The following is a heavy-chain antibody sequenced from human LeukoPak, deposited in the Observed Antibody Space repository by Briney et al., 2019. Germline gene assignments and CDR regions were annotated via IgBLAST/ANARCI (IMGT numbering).Heavy chain of an antibody. CDR2: IYSGGST. V-gene: IGHV3-53*01. Sequence: GGSLRLSCAASGFTVSSNYMSWVRHAPGEGLEWVSVIYSGGSTYYAGSVKGRFTISRDNSKNTLDLQMNNLRAEDTAVYYCARDHYYVPDYWGQGTLVPVSS. J-gene: IGHJ4*02. CDR1: GFTVSSNY. D-gene: IGHD3-10*02. CDR3: ARDHYYVPDY.